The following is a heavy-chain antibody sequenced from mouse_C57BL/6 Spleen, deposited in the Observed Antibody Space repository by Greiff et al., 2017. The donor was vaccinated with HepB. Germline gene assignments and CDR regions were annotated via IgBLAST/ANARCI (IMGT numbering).Heavy chain of an antibody. J-gene: IGHJ2*01. Sequence: VKLQQSGAELVKPGASVKISCKASGYAFSSYWMNWVKQRPGKGLEWIGQIYPGDGDTNYNGKFKGKATLTADKSSSTAYMQLSSLTSEDSAVYFCARGEALTGSYYFDYWGQGTTLTVSS. V-gene: IGHV1-80*01. D-gene: IGHD4-1*01. CDR1: GYAFSSYW. CDR2: IYPGDGDT. CDR3: ARGEALTGSYYFDY.